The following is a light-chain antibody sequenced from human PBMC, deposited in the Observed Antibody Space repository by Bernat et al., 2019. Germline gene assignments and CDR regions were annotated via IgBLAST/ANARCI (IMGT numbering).Light chain of an antibody. CDR3: QVWDSSGLWV. CDR1: DIGDKR. V-gene: IGLV3-21*04. CDR2: YET. Sequence: SYVLTQPPSVSVAPGGTATITCGGDDIGDKRVHWYQQKPGQAPVLVMYYETKRPSGIPERFTGTSSGSVATLTINRAAAGDEADDYCQVWDSSGLWVFGGGTKVNVV. J-gene: IGLJ3*02.